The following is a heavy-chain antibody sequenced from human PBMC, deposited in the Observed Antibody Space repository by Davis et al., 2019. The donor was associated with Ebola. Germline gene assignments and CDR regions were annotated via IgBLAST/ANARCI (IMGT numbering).Heavy chain of an antibody. CDR2: INPHNGNT. J-gene: IGHJ4*02. Sequence: ASVKVSCKASGYTFTNCGITWVRQAPGQGLEWMGWINPHNGNTNYAQNVQGRVIMTSDTATTTAYMEVGSLRSDDTAVYYCARAQFPTASDHWGQGTLVTVSS. CDR3: ARAQFPTASDH. V-gene: IGHV1-18*04. CDR1: GYTFTNCG. D-gene: IGHD5-24*01.